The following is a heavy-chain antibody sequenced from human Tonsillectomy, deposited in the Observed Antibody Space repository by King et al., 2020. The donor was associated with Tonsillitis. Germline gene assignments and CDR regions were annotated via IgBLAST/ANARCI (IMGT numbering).Heavy chain of an antibody. Sequence: QLQESGPGLVKPSETLSLTCTVSGGSISSSSYYWGWIRQPPGKGLEWIGSIYYSGSTCYNPSLKSRVTISVDTSKNQFSLKLSSVTAADTAVYYCARERSMIVVVITISPDAFDIWGQGTMVTVSS. CDR2: IYYSGST. D-gene: IGHD3-22*01. V-gene: IGHV4-39*02. CDR3: ARERSMIVVVITISPDAFDI. CDR1: GGSISSSSYY. J-gene: IGHJ3*02.